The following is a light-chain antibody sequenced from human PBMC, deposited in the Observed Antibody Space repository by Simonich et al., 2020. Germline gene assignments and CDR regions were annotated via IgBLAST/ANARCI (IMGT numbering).Light chain of an antibody. J-gene: IGKJ4*01. CDR1: KGISNY. CDR2: AAS. CDR3: LQHNSYPLT. V-gene: IGKV1-17*03. Sequence: DIKMTQSPSAMSASVGDRVTITCRASKGISNYLSWFQQKTVKVPKLLIYAASSLQSGVPSRFSGSGSGTEFTLTISSLQPEDFATYYCLQHNSYPLTFGGGTKVEIK.